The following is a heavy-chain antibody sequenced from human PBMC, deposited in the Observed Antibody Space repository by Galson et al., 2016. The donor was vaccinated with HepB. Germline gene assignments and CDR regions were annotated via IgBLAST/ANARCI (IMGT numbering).Heavy chain of an antibody. CDR1: GDAISGSNW. J-gene: IGHJ5*02. D-gene: IGHD2-2*01. CDR2: IYHNGNT. Sequence: SETLSLTCTVSGDAISGSNWWAWVRQPPGKGLEWIGEIYHNGNTNYNPSLKGRVTFSVDKSKNQFSLKLNSVTAADTAVYFCARENLGLDSTTNNWFDPWGQGTLVTVSS. CDR3: ARENLGLDSTTNNWFDP. V-gene: IGHV4-4*02.